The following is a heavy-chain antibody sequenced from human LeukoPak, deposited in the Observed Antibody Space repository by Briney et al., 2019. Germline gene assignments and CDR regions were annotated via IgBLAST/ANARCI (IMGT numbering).Heavy chain of an antibody. CDR1: GFIFSSYW. Sequence: PGGSLRLSCAASGFIFSSYWMHWVRQAPGKGLEWVSYISTSGSTKYYADSVKGRFTISRDNAKNSLYLQMNSLRAEDTAVYYCARDLYDSGAYSSPIDYWGQGTLVTVSS. D-gene: IGHD3-22*01. CDR2: ISTSGSTK. CDR3: ARDLYDSGAYSSPIDY. V-gene: IGHV3-48*04. J-gene: IGHJ4*02.